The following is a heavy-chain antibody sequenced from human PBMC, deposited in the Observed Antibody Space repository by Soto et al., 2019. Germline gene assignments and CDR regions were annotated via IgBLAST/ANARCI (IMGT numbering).Heavy chain of an antibody. J-gene: IGHJ5*02. D-gene: IGHD6-19*01. CDR3: AKDAVAGSGKYDWFDP. Sequence: GSLRHSWATSGFTFSMYAMTWVRQAPGKGLEWVSTIGGGETYYAASVKGRFTIYRDNSKNALFLQMNSLRGEDTAIYYCAKDAVAGSGKYDWFDPWGQGTLVTVSS. CDR2: IGGGET. V-gene: IGHV3-23*01. CDR1: GFTFSMYA.